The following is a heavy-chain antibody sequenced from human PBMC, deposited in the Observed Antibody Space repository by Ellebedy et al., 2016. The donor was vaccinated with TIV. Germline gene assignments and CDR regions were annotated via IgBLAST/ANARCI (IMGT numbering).Heavy chain of an antibody. J-gene: IGHJ3*01. CDR3: ARGRSSRRTAFDV. D-gene: IGHD3-10*01. CDR2: ISSGGSTI. Sequence: GGSLRLSXAASGFTFSSYSMNLVRQAPGKGLEWVSYISSGGSTIYYADSVKGRFTISRDNARDSLYLQMISLRDEDTAVYYCARGRSSRRTAFDVWGQGTMVPVSS. CDR1: GFTFSSYS. V-gene: IGHV3-48*02.